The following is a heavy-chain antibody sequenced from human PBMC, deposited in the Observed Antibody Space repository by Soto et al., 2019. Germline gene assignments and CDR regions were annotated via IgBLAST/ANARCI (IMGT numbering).Heavy chain of an antibody. V-gene: IGHV4-59*13. CDR2: IYYSGST. Sequence: PPETLSPTCTVSGGSISRYFWSWIRQPPGKGLQWIGHIYYSGSTDYNPSLKSRVAISVDASKTHFSLRLNSVTAADAAVYYCATYDSPYYYMDVWGKGTTVTVSS. CDR1: GGSISRYF. J-gene: IGHJ6*03. CDR3: ATYDSPYYYMDV. D-gene: IGHD3-16*01.